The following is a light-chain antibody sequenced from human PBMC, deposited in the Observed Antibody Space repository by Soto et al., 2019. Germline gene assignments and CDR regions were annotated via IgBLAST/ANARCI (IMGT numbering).Light chain of an antibody. Sequence: EVVLTQSPVTLSLSPGERATLSCRASQSVNTRYLAWYQHKPGQAPSLLLSGGSIRATGVPERFSGSASGTDFSLSISRVEPEDFAVYYCQQYTGSSPITFGQGTRLENK. J-gene: IGKJ5*01. V-gene: IGKV3-20*01. CDR3: QQYTGSSPIT. CDR1: QSVNTRY. CDR2: GGS.